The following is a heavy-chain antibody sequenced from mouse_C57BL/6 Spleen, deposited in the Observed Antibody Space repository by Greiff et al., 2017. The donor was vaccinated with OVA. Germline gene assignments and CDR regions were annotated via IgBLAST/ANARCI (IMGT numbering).Heavy chain of an antibody. V-gene: IGHV5-17*01. CDR2: ISSGSSTI. CDR3: ARMVGH. Sequence: EVKLMESGGGLVKPGGSLKLSCAASGFTFSDYGMHWVRQAPEKGLEWVAYISSGSSTIYYADTVKGRFTISRDNAKNTLFLQMTSLRSEDTAMYYCARMVGHWGQGTLVTVSA. CDR1: GFTFSDYG. J-gene: IGHJ3*01. D-gene: IGHD1-1*02.